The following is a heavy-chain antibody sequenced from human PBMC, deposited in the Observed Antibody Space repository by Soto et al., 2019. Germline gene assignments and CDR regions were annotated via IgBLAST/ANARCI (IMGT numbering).Heavy chain of an antibody. Sequence: EVQLLESGGGLVQPGGSLRLSCAASGFTFSNYAMGWVRQAPGKGLEWVSTISSTADGTDYADSVKGRFTISRDNSKNTLYLKMNSLRAEDTAVYSCAQAISRGRKMDSWGQEPLVTVSS. CDR3: AQAISRGRKMDS. V-gene: IGHV3-23*01. CDR1: GFTFSNYA. J-gene: IGHJ4*02. D-gene: IGHD2-2*01. CDR2: ISSTADGT.